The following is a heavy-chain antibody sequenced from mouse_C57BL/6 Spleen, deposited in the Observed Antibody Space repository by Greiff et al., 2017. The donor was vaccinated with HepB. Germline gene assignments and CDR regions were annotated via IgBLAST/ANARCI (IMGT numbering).Heavy chain of an antibody. CDR2: INPSNGGT. V-gene: IGHV1-53*01. D-gene: IGHD1-1*01. Sequence: VQLQQPGTELVKPGASVKLSCKASGYTFTSYWMHWVKQSPGQGLEWIGNINPSNGGTNYNEKFKSKATLTVDKSSSTAYMQLSSLTSEDSAVYYWARGAVATPYEAMDYWGQGTSVTVSS. J-gene: IGHJ4*01. CDR1: GYTFTSYW. CDR3: ARGAVATPYEAMDY.